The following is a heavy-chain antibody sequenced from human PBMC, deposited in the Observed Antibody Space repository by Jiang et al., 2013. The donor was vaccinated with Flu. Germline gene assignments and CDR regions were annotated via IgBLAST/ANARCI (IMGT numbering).Heavy chain of an antibody. D-gene: IGHD6-19*01. CDR3: ARSRLIAVAGTLYYYYGMDV. J-gene: IGHJ6*04. CDR1: GFSLSTSGMC. CDR2: IDWDDDK. Sequence: KPTQTLTLTCTFSGFSLSTSGMCVSWIRQPPGKALEWLARIDWDDDKYYSTSLKARLTISKDTSKNQVVLTMTNMDPVDTATYYCARSRLIAVAGTLYYYYGMDVWGKGTTVTVSS. V-gene: IGHV2-70*11.